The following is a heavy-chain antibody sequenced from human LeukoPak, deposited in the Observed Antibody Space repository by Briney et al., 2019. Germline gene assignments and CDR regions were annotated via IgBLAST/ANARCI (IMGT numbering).Heavy chain of an antibody. V-gene: IGHV3-21*01. CDR3: ARDADNCGGDCYPRFDY. J-gene: IGHJ4*02. CDR1: GFTFSSYS. CDR2: ISSSSSYI. D-gene: IGHD2-21*02. Sequence: PAEPLRLSCAASGFTFSSYSKNWVRQPPGKGLEWVSSISSSSSYIYYAASVKSRFIITRENAKNSQYLQMNSLRAEDTAVYYGARDADNCGGDCYPRFDYWGQGTLVTVSS.